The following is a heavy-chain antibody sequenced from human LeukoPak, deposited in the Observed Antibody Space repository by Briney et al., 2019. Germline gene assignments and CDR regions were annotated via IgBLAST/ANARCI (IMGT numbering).Heavy chain of an antibody. CDR3: ARGVRYYDSSGYLDY. V-gene: IGHV1-18*01. J-gene: IGHJ4*02. D-gene: IGHD3-22*01. CDR2: ISAYNGNT. Sequence: GASVKVSCKASGYTFTSYGISWVRQAPGQGLEWMGWISAYNGNTNYAQKLQGRVTMTTDTSTSTAYMELRSLRSDDTAVYYCARGVRYYDSSGYLDYWGRGTLVTVSS. CDR1: GYTFTSYG.